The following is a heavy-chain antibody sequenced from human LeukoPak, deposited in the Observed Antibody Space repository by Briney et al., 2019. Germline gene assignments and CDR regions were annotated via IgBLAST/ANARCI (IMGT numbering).Heavy chain of an antibody. D-gene: IGHD1-26*01. J-gene: IGHJ4*02. CDR3: AREGGSYYVDY. CDR1: GFTFSSYA. Sequence: GGSLRLSCAASGFTFSSYAMHWVRQAPGRGLEGVAVISYDGSNKYYADSVRGRFTISRDNSKNTLYLQMNSLRAEDTAVYYCAREGGSYYVDYWGQGTLVTVSS. V-gene: IGHV3-30-3*01. CDR2: ISYDGSNK.